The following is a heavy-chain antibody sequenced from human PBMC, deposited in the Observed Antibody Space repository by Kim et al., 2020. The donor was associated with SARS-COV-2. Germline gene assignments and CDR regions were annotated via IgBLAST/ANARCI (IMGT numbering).Heavy chain of an antibody. CDR2: ISYDGTYK. J-gene: IGHJ4*02. Sequence: GGSLRLSCAASAFNFDSCAMHWVRQAPGKGLECVAVISYDGTYKYYTDSVKGRFTVSRDNSKNMLYLQMNSLRLEDTAVYFCAKGGPRVTRTVDYWGQGTRVTVSS. V-gene: IGHV3-30*04. CDR1: AFNFDSCA. CDR3: AKGGPRVTRTVDY. D-gene: IGHD4-17*01.